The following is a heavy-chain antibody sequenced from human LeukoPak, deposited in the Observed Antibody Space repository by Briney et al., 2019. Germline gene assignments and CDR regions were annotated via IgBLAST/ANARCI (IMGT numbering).Heavy chain of an antibody. D-gene: IGHD3-22*01. V-gene: IGHV3-48*01. J-gene: IGHJ4*02. Sequence: PGGSLRVSCAASGFTFGSYTMNWVRQAPGKGLEWVSHISHSSGTIYYADAVKGRFTVSRDNDKNSLYLQMNSLRAEDTAVYYCARDPNDNSGNFYPFDYWGQGTLVTVSS. CDR3: ARDPNDNSGNFYPFDY. CDR2: ISHSSGTI. CDR1: GFTFGSYT.